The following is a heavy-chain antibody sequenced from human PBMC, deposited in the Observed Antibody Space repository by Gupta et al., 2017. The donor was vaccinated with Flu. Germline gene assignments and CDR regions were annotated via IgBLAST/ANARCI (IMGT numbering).Heavy chain of an antibody. CDR1: GFSVTTTGPG. CDR2: YCCDDDV. J-gene: IGHJ4*02. D-gene: IGHD2-21*01. CDR3: ARGGRRPDCGGGTCYYFDY. V-gene: IGHV2-5*02. Sequence: QITLKESGPTLVTPTQTLTLTCACSGFSVTTTGPGVGWNRQPPGKALAWFAIYCCDDDVRYSPSLKSRLTINRNTSNNQVVLTMTTVEPVDTATYVCARGGRRPDCGGGTCYYFDYWGQGTTGTVSS.